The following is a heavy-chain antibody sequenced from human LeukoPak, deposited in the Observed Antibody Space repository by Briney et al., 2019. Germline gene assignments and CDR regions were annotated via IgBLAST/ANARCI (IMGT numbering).Heavy chain of an antibody. CDR1: GDSISSYY. V-gene: IGHV4-59*08. J-gene: IGHJ6*02. D-gene: IGHD3-10*01. CDR2: IYYSGST. CDR3: ARQSQSPGSEGMDV. Sequence: PSETLSLTCTVSGDSISSYYWSWIRQPPGKGLEWIGYIYYSGSTNYNPSLKSRVTISVDTSKNKFSLKLSSVTAADTAVYYCARQSQSPGSEGMDVWGQGTTVTVSS.